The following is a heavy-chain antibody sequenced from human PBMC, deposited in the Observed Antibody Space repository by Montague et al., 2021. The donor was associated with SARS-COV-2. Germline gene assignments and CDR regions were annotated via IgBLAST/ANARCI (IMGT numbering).Heavy chain of an antibody. CDR2: ISANGRSI. D-gene: IGHD4/OR15-4a*01. CDR1: GFTFSKHA. CDR3: TKDDSSSEYGGDY. J-gene: IGHJ4*02. V-gene: IGHV3-23*01. Sequence: SLRLSCAASGFTFSKHAMNWVRQAPGKGLQWLSTISANGRSIYYGDPVRGRFAVSRDNSRNTLYLQMSNLRVEDTAIYYCTKDDSSSEYGGDYWGQGTLVTVSS.